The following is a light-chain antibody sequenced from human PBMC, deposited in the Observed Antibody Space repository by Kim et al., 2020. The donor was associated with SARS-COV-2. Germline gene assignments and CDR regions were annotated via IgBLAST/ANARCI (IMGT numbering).Light chain of an antibody. CDR2: GTF. Sequence: SQGERVTLTRRASQTIAMNFLAESHQKPGHAPRHLIYGTFTSATGIPDRFRGRGSGTDFTLTICRLEPEDFAIYYCQQYETSSFAFGQGTKVDIK. J-gene: IGKJ1*01. CDR1: QTIAMNF. V-gene: IGKV3-20*01. CDR3: QQYETSSFA.